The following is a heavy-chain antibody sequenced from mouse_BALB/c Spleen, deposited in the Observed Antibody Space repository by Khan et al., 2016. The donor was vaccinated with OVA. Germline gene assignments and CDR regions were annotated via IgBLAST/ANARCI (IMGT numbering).Heavy chain of an antibody. V-gene: IGHV3-2*02. CDR1: GYSITSGYG. J-gene: IGHJ2*01. CDR2: ISYSGST. D-gene: IGHD1-2*01. CDR3: ARTARIKY. Sequence: EVQLQESGPGLVNPSQSLSLTCTVTGYSITSGYGWNWIRQFPGNKLEWMGYISYSGSTNYNPSLKSRISITRDTSKNQFFLQLKSETTEDTATYYCARTARIKYWGQGTTLTVSS.